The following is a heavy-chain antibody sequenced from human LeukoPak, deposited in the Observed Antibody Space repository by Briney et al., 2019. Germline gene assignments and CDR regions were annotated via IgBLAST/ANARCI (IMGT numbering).Heavy chain of an antibody. Sequence: GGSLRLFCAASGFTFSNYALHWVRQAPGKGLQWVAVISYDGNTIHYADSVKGRFIISRDTSKNTLYLQMNSLRAEDTAVYYCARSGGLQKFDYWGQGTLVTVSS. CDR2: ISYDGNTI. V-gene: IGHV3-30-3*01. D-gene: IGHD4-11*01. CDR3: ARSGGLQKFDY. CDR1: GFTFSNYA. J-gene: IGHJ4*02.